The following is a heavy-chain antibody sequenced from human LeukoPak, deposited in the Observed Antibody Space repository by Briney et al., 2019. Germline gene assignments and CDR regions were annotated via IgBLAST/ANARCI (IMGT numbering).Heavy chain of an antibody. D-gene: IGHD6-13*01. V-gene: IGHV3-21*01. Sequence: GGSLRLSCAASGFTSSSYSMNWVRQAPGKGLEWVSSISSSSSYIYYADSVKGRFTISRDNAKNSLYLQMNSLRAEDTAVYYCARDPKEDSSSWYGNWFDPWGQGTLVTVSS. CDR1: GFTSSSYS. J-gene: IGHJ5*02. CDR3: ARDPKEDSSSWYGNWFDP. CDR2: ISSSSSYI.